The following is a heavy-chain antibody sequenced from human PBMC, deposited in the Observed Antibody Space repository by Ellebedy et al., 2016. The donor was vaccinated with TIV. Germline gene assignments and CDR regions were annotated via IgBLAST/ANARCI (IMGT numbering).Heavy chain of an antibody. CDR3: AREGKVGERRLYGMDA. V-gene: IGHV7-4-1*02. D-gene: IGHD1-1*01. CDR1: GYRFSNYA. Sequence: AASVKVSCKASGYRFSNYAMNWVRQAPGQGLEWMGWIDTNTGIPTYAQGFTGRFVFSLDTSVSTAYLQISSLKAEDTAVYYCAREGKVGERRLYGMDAWGQGTTVTVSS. J-gene: IGHJ6*02. CDR2: IDTNTGIP.